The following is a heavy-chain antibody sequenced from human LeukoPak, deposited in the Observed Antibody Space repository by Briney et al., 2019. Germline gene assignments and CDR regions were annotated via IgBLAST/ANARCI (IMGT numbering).Heavy chain of an antibody. CDR2: IYYSGST. J-gene: IGHJ6*02. V-gene: IGHV4-39*01. D-gene: IGHD1-7*01. CDR3: ARLYNWNYVPYYYGMDV. Sequence: SETLSLTCTVSGGSISSSSYYWGWIRQPPGEGLEWIGSIYYSGSTYYNPSLKSRVTISVDTSKNQFSLKLSSVTAADTAVYYCARLYNWNYVPYYYGMDVWGQGTTVTVSS. CDR1: GGSISSSSYY.